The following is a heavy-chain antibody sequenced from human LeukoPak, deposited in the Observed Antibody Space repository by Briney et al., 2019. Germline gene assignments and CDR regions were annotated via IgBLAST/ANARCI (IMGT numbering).Heavy chain of an antibody. CDR2: ISYDGSNK. CDR3: AAFKELQGLRVFDY. Sequence: GGSLSLSCAASGFTFSSNGMHWVRQAPGKGLEWVGVISYDGSNKYYADSVKGRFTISRDNSKNTLYLQMNSLRAEDTAVYYCAAFKELQGLRVFDYWGQGTLVTVSS. J-gene: IGHJ4*02. CDR1: GFTFSSNG. D-gene: IGHD1-26*01. V-gene: IGHV3-30*03.